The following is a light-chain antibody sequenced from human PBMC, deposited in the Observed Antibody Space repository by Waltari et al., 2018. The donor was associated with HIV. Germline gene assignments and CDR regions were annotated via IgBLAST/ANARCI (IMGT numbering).Light chain of an antibody. CDR2: DVS. CDR1: RSDVGGYNY. J-gene: IGLJ3*02. CDR3: CSYAGSYIGV. V-gene: IGLV2-11*01. Sequence: QSALTQPRSVSGSPGQSVTISCTETRSDVGGYNYVSWYQQHPGKAPKVMIYDVSKRPSGVPDRFSGSKSGNTASLTISGLQAEDEADYYCCSYAGSYIGVFGGGTKLTVL.